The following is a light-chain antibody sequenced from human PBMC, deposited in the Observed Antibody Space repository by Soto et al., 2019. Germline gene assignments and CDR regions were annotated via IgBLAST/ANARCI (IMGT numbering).Light chain of an antibody. CDR1: TSDVGFSKY. Sequence: QSALTQPASVSGSPGQSITISCTGTTSDVGFSKYVFWFQQHPGKAPKLMISEVSNRPSGVSDRFSGSKSGNTALLTISGLKHEDEADYYCSSFSSSDTDVFGTGTKLTVL. J-gene: IGLJ1*01. V-gene: IGLV2-14*01. CDR3: SSFSSSDTDV. CDR2: EVS.